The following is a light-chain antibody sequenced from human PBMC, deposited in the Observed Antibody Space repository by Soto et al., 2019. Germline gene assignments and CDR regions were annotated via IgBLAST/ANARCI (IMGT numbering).Light chain of an antibody. Sequence: EIVMTQSPATLSVSPGERATLSCRASQSVSSNLAWYQQKPGQAPRLLIYGASSRATDIPDRFSGSGSGTDFTLTITRLEPVDFAVYYCQQYGSSPTTFGQGTKVDIK. V-gene: IGKV3-20*01. CDR3: QQYGSSPTT. CDR2: GAS. CDR1: QSVSSN. J-gene: IGKJ1*01.